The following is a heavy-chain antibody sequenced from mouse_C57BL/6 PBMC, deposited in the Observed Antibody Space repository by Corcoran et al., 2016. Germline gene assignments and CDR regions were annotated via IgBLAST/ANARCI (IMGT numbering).Heavy chain of an antibody. V-gene: IGHV1-53*01. D-gene: IGHD2-3*01. J-gene: IGHJ2*01. CDR2: INPSNGGT. Sequence: QVQLQQPGTELVKPGASVKLSCKASGYTFTSYWMHWVKQRPGQGLEWIGNINPSNGGTNYNEKFKSKATLTVDKSSSTADMQLSILTSEDSAVYYCARSGGYYSLDYWGQGTTRTVSS. CDR3: ARSGGYYSLDY. CDR1: GYTFTSYW.